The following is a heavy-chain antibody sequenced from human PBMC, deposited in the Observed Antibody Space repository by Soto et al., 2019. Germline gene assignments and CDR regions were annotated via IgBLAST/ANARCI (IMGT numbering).Heavy chain of an antibody. CDR1: GYSFTSYG. CDR2: ISAHNDNT. V-gene: IGHV1-18*04. D-gene: IGHD6-13*01. Sequence: GASVKVSCKASGYSFTSYGISWVRQAPGQGVEWMGWISAHNDNTNYAQKLQGRVTMTTDTSTSTAYMELSSLRSEDTAVYHRARDGLVAAAPQRYGMDVWGQGTTVTVSS. J-gene: IGHJ6*02. CDR3: ARDGLVAAAPQRYGMDV.